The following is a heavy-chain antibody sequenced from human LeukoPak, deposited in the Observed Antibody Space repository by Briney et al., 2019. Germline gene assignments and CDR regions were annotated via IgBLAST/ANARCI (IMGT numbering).Heavy chain of an antibody. J-gene: IGHJ4*02. V-gene: IGHV3-48*04. Sequence: GGSLRLSCAASGFTFSSYSMNWVRQAPGKGLEWVSYISSSSSTIYYADSVKGRFTISRDNAKNSLYLQMNSLRAEDTAVYYCATVNYYDSSGPNWGQGTLVTVSS. CDR2: ISSSSSTI. D-gene: IGHD3-22*01. CDR1: GFTFSSYS. CDR3: ATVNYYDSSGPN.